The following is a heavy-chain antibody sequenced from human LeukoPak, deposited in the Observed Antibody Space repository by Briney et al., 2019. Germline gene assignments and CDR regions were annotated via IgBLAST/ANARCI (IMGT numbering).Heavy chain of an antibody. CDR2: IYTSGST. J-gene: IGHJ4*02. CDR3: ARDRAWEPDCYFDY. Sequence: SETLSLTCTVSGGSISSYYWSWIRQPAGKGLEWIGRIYTSGSTNYNPSLKSRVTMSVDTSKNQFSLKLSSVTAADTAVYYCARDRAWEPDCYFDYWGQGTLVTVSS. D-gene: IGHD1-26*01. V-gene: IGHV4-4*07. CDR1: GGSISSYY.